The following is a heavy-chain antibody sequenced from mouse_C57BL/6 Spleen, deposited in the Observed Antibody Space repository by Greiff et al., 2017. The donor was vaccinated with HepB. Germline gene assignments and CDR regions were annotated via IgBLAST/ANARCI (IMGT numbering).Heavy chain of an antibody. D-gene: IGHD2-2*01. CDR3: SRRGSTMVTAPYAMDY. Sequence: EVKLMESGPELVKPGASVKIPCKASGYTFTDYNMDWVKQSHGKSLEWIGDINPNNGGTIYNQKFKGKATLTVDKSSSTAYMELRSLTSEDTAVYYCSRRGSTMVTAPYAMDYWGQGTSVTVSS. CDR1: GYTFTDYN. V-gene: IGHV1-18*01. CDR2: INPNNGGT. J-gene: IGHJ4*01.